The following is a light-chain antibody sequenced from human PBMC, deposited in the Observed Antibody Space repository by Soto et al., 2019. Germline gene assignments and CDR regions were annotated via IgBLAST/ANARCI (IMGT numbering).Light chain of an antibody. Sequence: ENVLTQFPATLSLSPGESATLSCRTSEYVRVYLAWYHQNPGQAPRLLMYETSTRAPGIPRRFSGSGSGTDFTLSISSLEPEDSGVYYCQQRNDWPALSFGGGTKVEIK. V-gene: IGKV3-11*01. CDR3: QQRNDWPALS. J-gene: IGKJ4*01. CDR2: ETS. CDR1: EYVRVY.